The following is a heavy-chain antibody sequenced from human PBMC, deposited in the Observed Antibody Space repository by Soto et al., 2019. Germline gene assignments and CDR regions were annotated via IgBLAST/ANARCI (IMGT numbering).Heavy chain of an antibody. V-gene: IGHV1-69*02. CDR1: GGTFSSYT. J-gene: IGHJ3*02. Sequence: QVQLVQSGAEVKKPGSSVKVSCKASGGTFSSYTISWVRQAPGQGLEWMGRIIPILGIANYAQKFQGRVTITAXXSXSXXYMELSSLRSEDTAVYYCARRWFGELSARDDAFDIWGQGTMVTVSS. CDR3: ARRWFGELSARDDAFDI. CDR2: IIPILGIA. D-gene: IGHD3-10*01.